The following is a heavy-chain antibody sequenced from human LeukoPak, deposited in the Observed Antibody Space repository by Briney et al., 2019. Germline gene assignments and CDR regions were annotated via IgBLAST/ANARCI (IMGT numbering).Heavy chain of an antibody. CDR2: INPDGSAN. J-gene: IGHJ6*04. V-gene: IGHV3-7*01. Sequence: GGSLRLSCAVSEFMFNKFYLGWVRRAPGKGLEWVASINPDGSANYYMDSVKGRFSISRDNAKNSLYLQMNSLRAEDTAVYYCAELGITMIGGVWGKGTTVTISS. CDR3: AELGITMIGGV. CDR1: EFMFNKFY. D-gene: IGHD3-10*02.